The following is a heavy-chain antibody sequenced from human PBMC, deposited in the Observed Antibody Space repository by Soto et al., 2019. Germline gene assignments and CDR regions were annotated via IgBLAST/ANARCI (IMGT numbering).Heavy chain of an antibody. J-gene: IGHJ3*02. D-gene: IGHD3-22*01. CDR1: GFTFSSYA. CDR2: ISGRGGST. Sequence: EVQLLESVGGLVQPGGSLRLSCAASGFTFSSYAMSWVRQAPGKGLEGVSSISGRGGSTYYADSVKGRFTISRDNSLNELFLKMNSLRAEGTNVYYCDNDYYRYDGSGYHFPPLGPFDIWGEGSMVTLSS. V-gene: IGHV3-23*01. CDR3: DNDYYRYDGSGYHFPPLGPFDI.